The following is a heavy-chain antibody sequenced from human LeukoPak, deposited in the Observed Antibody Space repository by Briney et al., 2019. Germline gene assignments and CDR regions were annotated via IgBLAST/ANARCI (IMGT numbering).Heavy chain of an antibody. CDR2: FDPEDGET. J-gene: IGHJ4*02. D-gene: IGHD3-10*01. Sequence: ASVKVSCKVSGYTLTELSMHWVRQAPGKGLEWMGGFDPEDGETIYAQKFQGRVTMTEDTSTDTAYMELSSLRSEDTAVYYCATYLNYYGSGSYSPFDYWGQGTLVTVSS. V-gene: IGHV1-24*01. CDR3: ATYLNYYGSGSYSPFDY. CDR1: GYTLTELS.